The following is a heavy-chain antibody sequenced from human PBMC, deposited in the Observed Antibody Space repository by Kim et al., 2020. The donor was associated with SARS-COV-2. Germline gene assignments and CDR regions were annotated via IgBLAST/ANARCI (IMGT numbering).Heavy chain of an antibody. Sequence: SETLSLTCTVSGGSISSSSYYWGWIRQPPGKGLEWIGSIYYSGSTYYNPSLKSRVTISVDTSKNQFSLKLSSVTAADTAVYYCARHVAFYDILTGYYRTPPPDYWGQGTLVTVSS. J-gene: IGHJ4*02. CDR2: IYYSGST. V-gene: IGHV4-39*01. CDR1: GGSISSSSYY. D-gene: IGHD3-9*01. CDR3: ARHVAFYDILTGYYRTPPPDY.